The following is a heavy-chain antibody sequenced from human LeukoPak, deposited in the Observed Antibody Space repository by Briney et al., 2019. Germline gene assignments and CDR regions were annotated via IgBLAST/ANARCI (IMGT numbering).Heavy chain of an antibody. CDR3: AKDRRVYGGSVVFDY. D-gene: IGHD2-8*01. CDR1: GFTFNCCS. Sequence: PGGSLRLSCAASGFTFNCCSMSWVRQAPGKGLEWVSAISGSGGSTYYADSVKGRFTISRDNSKNTLYLQMNSLRAEDTAVYYCAKDRRVYGGSVVFDYWGQGTLVTVSS. V-gene: IGHV3-23*01. CDR2: ISGSGGST. J-gene: IGHJ4*02.